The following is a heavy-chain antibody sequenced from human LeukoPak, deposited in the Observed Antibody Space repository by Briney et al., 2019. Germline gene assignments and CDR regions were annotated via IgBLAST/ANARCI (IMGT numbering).Heavy chain of an antibody. CDR2: ISGSGGST. D-gene: IGHD2-15*01. CDR3: AKSRRVVVAASQFDY. J-gene: IGHJ4*02. V-gene: IGHV3-23*01. CDR1: GFTFSSYA. Sequence: GGSLRLSCAASGFTFSSYAMSWVRQAPGKGLEWVSAISGSGGSTYYADSVKGRFALSRDNSKNTLYLQMNSLRAEDTAVYYCAKSRRVVVAASQFDYWGQGTLVTVSS.